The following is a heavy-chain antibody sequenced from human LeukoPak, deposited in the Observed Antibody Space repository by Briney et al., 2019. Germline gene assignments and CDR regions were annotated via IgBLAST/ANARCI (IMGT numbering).Heavy chain of an antibody. J-gene: IGHJ4*02. CDR2: ISYDGSNK. D-gene: IGHD3-10*01. CDR1: GFTLSSYA. Sequence: GGSLRPSCAASGFTLSSYAMHWVRQAPGKGLEWVAVISYDGSNKYYADSVKGRFTISRDNSENTLYLQMNSLRAEDTAVYYCAREEYGSGSYGGYFDYWGQGTLVTVSS. V-gene: IGHV3-30-3*01. CDR3: AREEYGSGSYGGYFDY.